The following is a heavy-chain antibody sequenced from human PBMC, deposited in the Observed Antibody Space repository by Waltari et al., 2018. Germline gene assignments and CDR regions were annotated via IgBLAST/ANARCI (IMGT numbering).Heavy chain of an antibody. D-gene: IGHD2-15*01. CDR3: AKANRHSGQDNWFDP. Sequence: QGPLVELVGGVLLPARSLRFTCTAPAFLLSSYVTHWVRQAPGKGLEGGAVISFDGLDKRYADAVKGRFTISRDNSKNTLFLELNSLTTDDTGVYFCAKANRHSGQDNWFDPWGHGAPVTVSS. CDR2: ISFDGLDK. J-gene: IGHJ5*02. V-gene: IGHV3-30*18. CDR1: AFLLSSYV.